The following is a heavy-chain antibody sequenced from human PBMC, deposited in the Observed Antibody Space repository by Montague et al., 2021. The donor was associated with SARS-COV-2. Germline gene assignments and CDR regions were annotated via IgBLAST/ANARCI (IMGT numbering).Heavy chain of an antibody. CDR1: GGSISSYY. J-gene: IGHJ4*02. CDR3: ARAQNTCFIANCVNYFEV. D-gene: IGHD1-1*01. Sequence: SETLFLTCEVSGGSISSYYWSWIRQSPGKGLEWIGYVHYTGSTKYNPSLKTRVTLSLDTPKKHCSLKLKSVTAADTAVYYCARAQNTCFIANCVNYFEVWGLGALVTVSS. V-gene: IGHV4-59*01. CDR2: VHYTGST.